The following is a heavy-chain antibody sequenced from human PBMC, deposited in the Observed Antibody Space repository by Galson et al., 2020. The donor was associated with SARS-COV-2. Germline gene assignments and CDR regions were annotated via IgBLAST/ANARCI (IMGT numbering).Heavy chain of an antibody. Sequence: GESLKISCAASGFTFSSYGMHWVRQAPGKGLEWVAVIWYDGSNKYYADSVKGRFTISRDNSKNTLYLQMNSLRAEDTAVYYCAKDSISSGRFLEWLLFDWGQGTLVTVSS. D-gene: IGHD3-3*01. CDR3: AKDSISSGRFLEWLLFD. V-gene: IGHV3-33*06. CDR1: GFTFSSYG. J-gene: IGHJ4*02. CDR2: IWYDGSNK.